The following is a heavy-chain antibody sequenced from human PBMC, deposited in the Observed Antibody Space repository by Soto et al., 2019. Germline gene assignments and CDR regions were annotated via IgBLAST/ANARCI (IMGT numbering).Heavy chain of an antibody. J-gene: IGHJ3*02. CDR1: GGTFSSYA. V-gene: IGHV3-30-3*01. D-gene: IGHD6-19*01. CDR3: ARGISSGWHDAFDI. Sequence: RLPCTACGGTFSSYAMHRDRQKLGKGLEWVAVISYDGSNKYYADSVKGRFTISRDNSKNTLYLQMNSLRAEDTAVYFYARGISSGWHDAFDIWGQGTMDTVSS. CDR2: ISYDGSNK.